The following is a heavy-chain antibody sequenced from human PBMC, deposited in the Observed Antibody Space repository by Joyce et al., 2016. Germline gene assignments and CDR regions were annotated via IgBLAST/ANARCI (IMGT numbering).Heavy chain of an antibody. CDR2: ISGTSYYI. V-gene: IGHV3-21*01. D-gene: IGHD3-16*01. J-gene: IGHJ6*02. CDR1: GSTFSSSS. CDR3: ARGGISYYYAMDV. Sequence: GGSLRLSCEAPGSTFSSSSMSWFRQAPGKGLEWVAAISGTSYYIFHAETVRGRFTVSRDNAKKTLYLQMNSLRAEDSAVFYCARGGISYYYAMDVWGQGTTVTVSS.